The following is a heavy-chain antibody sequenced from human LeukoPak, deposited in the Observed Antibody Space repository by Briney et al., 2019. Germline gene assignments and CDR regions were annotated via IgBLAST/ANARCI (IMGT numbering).Heavy chain of an antibody. CDR1: AFTFSDYS. CDR2: ISGRSSTI. Sequence: GGSLRLSCAASAFTFSDYSMNWVRQAPGRGREWISYISGRSSTIYYADSVRGRFTISRDNAKNSMYLQMNSLRAEDTAVYYCARDRLTSGSYFFDYWGQGTLVTVSS. V-gene: IGHV3-48*01. J-gene: IGHJ4*02. D-gene: IGHD1-26*01. CDR3: ARDRLTSGSYFFDY.